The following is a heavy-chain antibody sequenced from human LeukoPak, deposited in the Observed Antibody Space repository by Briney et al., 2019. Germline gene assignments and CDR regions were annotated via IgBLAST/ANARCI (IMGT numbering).Heavy chain of an antibody. J-gene: IGHJ2*01. V-gene: IGHV3-23*01. CDR3: AKPPSWIQLWFWYFDL. D-gene: IGHD5-18*01. CDR1: GFTFSSYA. Sequence: GGSLRLSCAASGFTFSSYAMSWVRQAPGKGLEWVSAISGSGGSTYYADSVEGRFTISRDNSKNTLYLQMNSLRAEDTAVYYCAKPPSWIQLWFWYFDLWGRGTLVTVSS. CDR2: ISGSGGST.